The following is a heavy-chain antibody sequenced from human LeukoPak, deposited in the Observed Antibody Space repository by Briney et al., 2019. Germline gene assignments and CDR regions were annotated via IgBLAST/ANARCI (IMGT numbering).Heavy chain of an antibody. CDR1: GFTFSSYG. D-gene: IGHD2-15*01. J-gene: IGHJ4*02. CDR3: ARGYCSGGSCYGPFDY. CDR2: IWYDGSNK. V-gene: IGHV3-33*01. Sequence: PGGSLRLSCAASGFTFSSYGMHWVRQAPGKGLEWVAVIWYDGSNKYYADSVKGRFTISRDNSKNTLYLQMNSLRAEDTAVYYCARGYCSGGSCYGPFDYWGQGTLVTVSS.